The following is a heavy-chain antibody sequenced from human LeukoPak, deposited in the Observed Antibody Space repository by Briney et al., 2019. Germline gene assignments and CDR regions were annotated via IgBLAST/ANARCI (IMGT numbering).Heavy chain of an antibody. CDR2: ISSSGSTI. Sequence: TGGSLRLSCAASGFTFSSYEMNWVRQAPGKGLEWVSYISSSGSTIYYADSVKGRFTISRDNAKNSLYLQMNSLRAEDTAVYYCAREGYDILTGYYIRDPIFDYWGQGTLVTVSS. J-gene: IGHJ4*02. V-gene: IGHV3-48*03. CDR1: GFTFSSYE. CDR3: AREGYDILTGYYIRDPIFDY. D-gene: IGHD3-9*01.